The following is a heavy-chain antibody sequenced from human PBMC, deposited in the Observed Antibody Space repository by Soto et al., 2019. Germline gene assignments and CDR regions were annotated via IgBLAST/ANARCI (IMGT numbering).Heavy chain of an antibody. Sequence: EVQLVESGGGLVQPGGSLRLSCEASGFTFRNYDMHWVRQGTGKGLEWVSGISAAGDPDYADSVEGRFTISRENAQNSFFLQMNSFRVGDTAVYYCARTDRDFYGLYVWGQGTTVIVSS. J-gene: IGHJ6*02. CDR3: ARTDRDFYGLYV. CDR1: GFTFRNYD. CDR2: ISAAGDP. V-gene: IGHV3-13*05.